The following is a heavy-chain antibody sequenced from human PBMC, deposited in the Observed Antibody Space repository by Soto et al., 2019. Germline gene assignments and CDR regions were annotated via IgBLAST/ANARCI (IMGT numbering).Heavy chain of an antibody. D-gene: IGHD4-4*01. J-gene: IGHJ4*02. V-gene: IGHV3-30*02. CDR3: AKDRRDYSNYFDH. Sequence: DSVKGRFTISRDNSENTLYLEMNSLRAEDTAVYYCAKDRRDYSNYFDHWGQGTLVTVSS.